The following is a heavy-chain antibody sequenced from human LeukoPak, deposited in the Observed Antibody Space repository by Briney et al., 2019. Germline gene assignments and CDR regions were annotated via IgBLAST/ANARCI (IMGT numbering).Heavy chain of an antibody. V-gene: IGHV3-43*02. CDR1: GFTFDNYS. J-gene: IGHJ4*02. D-gene: IGHD6-19*01. Sequence: ASLRLSCAASGFTFDNYSMHWGLQDPGKGLEWVSVITGDGGRTYFADFVKGRFTISRDNSKNSLSLQMNSLRAEDTALYYCAREGPIAVAGYFDYWGQGSLVTVSS. CDR2: ITGDGGRT. CDR3: AREGPIAVAGYFDY.